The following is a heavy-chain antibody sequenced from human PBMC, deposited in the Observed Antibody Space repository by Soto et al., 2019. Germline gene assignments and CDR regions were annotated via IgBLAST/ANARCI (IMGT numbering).Heavy chain of an antibody. J-gene: IGHJ5*02. V-gene: IGHV3-23*01. Sequence: GGSLRLSCATSGFAFSRYAMSWVRQTPGKGPEWVSTISASGTKTFAADSVEGRFTISRDNSNNTVFLQMSSLRGDDTAFYYCAKDIGGATTWGQGTLVTVSS. CDR2: ISASGTKT. D-gene: IGHD1-26*01. CDR3: AKDIGGATT. CDR1: GFAFSRYA.